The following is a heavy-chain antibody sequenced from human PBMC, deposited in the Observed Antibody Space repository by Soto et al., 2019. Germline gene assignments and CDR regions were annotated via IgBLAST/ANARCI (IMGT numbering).Heavy chain of an antibody. CDR3: ANSPKGYLLRFLEWSNPHAPYSDY. CDR1: GGTFSSYA. CDR2: IIPIFGTA. D-gene: IGHD3-3*01. Sequence: QVQLVQSGAEVKKPGSSVKVSCKASGGTFSSYAISWVRQAPGQGLEWMGGIIPIFGTANYAQKFQGRVTITADESTSTAYTELSSLRSEDTAGYYCANSPKGYLLRFLEWSNPHAPYSDYCGKGTLVTVSS. J-gene: IGHJ4*02. V-gene: IGHV1-69*01.